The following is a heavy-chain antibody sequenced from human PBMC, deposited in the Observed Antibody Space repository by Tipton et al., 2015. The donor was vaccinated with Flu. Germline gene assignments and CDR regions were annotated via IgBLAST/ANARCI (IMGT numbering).Heavy chain of an antibody. CDR3: ARVGYYDSSGPNFDY. V-gene: IGHV4-31*03. J-gene: IGHJ4*02. CDR1: GGSISSGGYY. Sequence: TLSLTCTVSGGSISSGGYYWSWIRQHPGKGLEWIGYIYYSGSTYYNPSLKSRVTISVDTSKNQFSLKLSSVTAADTAVYYCARVGYYDSSGPNFDYWGQGTLVTVSS. CDR2: IYYSGST. D-gene: IGHD3-22*01.